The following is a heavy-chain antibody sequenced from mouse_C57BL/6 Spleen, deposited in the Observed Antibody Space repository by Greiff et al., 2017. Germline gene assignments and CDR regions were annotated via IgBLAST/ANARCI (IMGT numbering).Heavy chain of an antibody. CDR3: AWDYYGGSCGGFAY. CDR2: INPGSGGT. D-gene: IGHD1-1*01. J-gene: IGHJ3*01. CDR1: GYAFTNYL. V-gene: IGHV1-54*01. Sequence: QVQLQQSGAELVRPGTSVKVSCKASGYAFTNYLIEWVKQRPGQGLEWIGVINPGSGGTNYNEKFKGKATLTADKSSSTAYMQLSSLTFEDSAVYFCAWDYYGGSCGGFAYWGQGTLVTVSA.